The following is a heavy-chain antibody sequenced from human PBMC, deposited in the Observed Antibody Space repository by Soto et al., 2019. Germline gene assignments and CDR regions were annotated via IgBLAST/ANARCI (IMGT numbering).Heavy chain of an antibody. Sequence: EVQLVESGGGLVQPGGSLRLSCAASGFTFSSYSMNWVRQAPGKGLEWVSYISSSSSTIYYADSVKGRFTISRDNAKNSLYLQMNSLRAEDTAVYYCARAGDFWSGSSVGWFDPWGQGTLVTVSS. D-gene: IGHD3-3*01. CDR1: GFTFSSYS. CDR3: ARAGDFWSGSSVGWFDP. J-gene: IGHJ5*02. V-gene: IGHV3-48*01. CDR2: ISSSSSTI.